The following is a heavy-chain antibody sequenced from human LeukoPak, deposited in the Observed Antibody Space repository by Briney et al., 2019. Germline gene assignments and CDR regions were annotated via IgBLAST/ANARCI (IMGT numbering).Heavy chain of an antibody. CDR1: GFTFGDYA. D-gene: IGHD7-27*01. CDR2: IRSKAFGETA. CDR3: TRDRGSSTLGDY. V-gene: IGHV3-49*04. J-gene: IGHJ4*02. Sequence: HPGGSLRLSCAASGFTFGDYAINWVRQAPGKGLEWVGFIRSKAFGETAEYAASVKGRFTISRDDSKSIAYLQMNSLKTEDTAVYYCTRDRGSSTLGDYWGQGTLVTVSS.